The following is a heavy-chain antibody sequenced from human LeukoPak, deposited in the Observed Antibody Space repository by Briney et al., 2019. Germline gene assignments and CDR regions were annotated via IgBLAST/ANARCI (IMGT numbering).Heavy chain of an antibody. V-gene: IGHV3-7*01. CDR1: GFSVRDYW. CDR3: VRDGGTDWYDP. Sequence: GGSLRLSCAASGFSVRDYWMTWVRQARGKGLEGVDNIKQDGSEKTYLDSVKGRFTISRDNAKNSLYLQMNSLRVDDTAMYYCVRDGGTDWYDPWGQGTLVTVFS. D-gene: IGHD3-16*01. J-gene: IGHJ5*02. CDR2: IKQDGSEK.